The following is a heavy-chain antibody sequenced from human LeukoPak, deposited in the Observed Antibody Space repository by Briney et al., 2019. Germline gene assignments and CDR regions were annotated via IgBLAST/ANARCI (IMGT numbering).Heavy chain of an antibody. CDR1: GVMFSSHG. CDR2: ITDTGSGT. D-gene: IGHD6-13*01. Sequence: GGSLRLSCAASGVMFSSHGMSWVRQAPGKGLEWVSSITDTGSGTCYVDSVKGRFTISRDNAKNSLYLQMNSLRAEDTAVYYCAKPSRSSSNEYWGQGTLVTVSS. V-gene: IGHV3-23*01. J-gene: IGHJ4*02. CDR3: AKPSRSSSNEY.